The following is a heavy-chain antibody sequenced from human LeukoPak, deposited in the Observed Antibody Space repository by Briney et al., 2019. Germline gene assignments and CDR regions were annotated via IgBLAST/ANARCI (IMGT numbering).Heavy chain of an antibody. CDR2: IHHGGNT. D-gene: IGHD3-16*01. V-gene: IGHV4-4*02. CDR3: AREPDMVTFGGVTAKYFDL. J-gene: IGHJ2*01. CDR1: GGSVSSGNW. Sequence: PSGTLSLTCAVSGGSVSSGNWWTWVRQPPGKGLEWIGEIHHGGNTKYNPSLKSRVTISVDKTRNQFSLRLTSVTVADTAVYYCAREPDMVTFGGVTAKYFDLWGRGTLVTVSS.